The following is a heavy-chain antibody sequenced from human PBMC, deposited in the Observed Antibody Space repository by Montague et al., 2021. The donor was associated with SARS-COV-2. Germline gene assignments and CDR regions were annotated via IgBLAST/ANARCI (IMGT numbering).Heavy chain of an antibody. CDR3: AKDASYDILSGPWSLWGRFAFDI. CDR2: ISGSVGST. Sequence: SLRLSCAASGFTFSSYAMSWVRQAPVKGLEWVSGISGSVGSTYYXDSXHVRFTISRDNSKNTLYLQMNSLRAEDTAVYYCAKDASYDILSGPWSLWGRFAFDIWGQGTMVTVSS. D-gene: IGHD3-9*01. J-gene: IGHJ3*02. CDR1: GFTFSSYA. V-gene: IGHV3-23*01.